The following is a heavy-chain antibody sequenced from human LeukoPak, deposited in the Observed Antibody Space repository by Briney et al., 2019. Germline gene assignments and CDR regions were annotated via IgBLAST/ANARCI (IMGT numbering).Heavy chain of an antibody. V-gene: IGHV4-38-2*01. D-gene: IGHD5-24*01. Sequence: SETLSLTCAVSGYSISSGYYWGWIRQPPGKGLEWIGSIYHSGSTYYNPSLKRRVTISVDTSKNQFSLKLSSVTAADTAVYYCARQEDGYNFPPDYRGQGTLVTVSS. J-gene: IGHJ4*02. CDR1: GYSISSGYY. CDR2: IYHSGST. CDR3: ARQEDGYNFPPDY.